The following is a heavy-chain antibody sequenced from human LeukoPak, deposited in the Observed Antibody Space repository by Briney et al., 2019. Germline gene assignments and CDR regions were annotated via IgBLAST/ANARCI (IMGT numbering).Heavy chain of an antibody. V-gene: IGHV4-34*01. CDR1: GGSFSGYY. J-gene: IGHJ6*02. Sequence: SETLSLTCAVYGGSFSGYYWSWIRQPPGKGLEWIGEINHSGSTNYNPSLKSRVTISADTSKNQFSLKLSSVTAADTAVYYCARGLDDILTGSYYYYYGMDVWGQGTTVTVSS. CDR3: ARGLDDILTGSYYYYYGMDV. CDR2: INHSGST. D-gene: IGHD3-9*01.